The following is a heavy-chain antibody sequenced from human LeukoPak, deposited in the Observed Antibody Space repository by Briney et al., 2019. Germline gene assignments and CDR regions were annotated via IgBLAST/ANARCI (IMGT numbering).Heavy chain of an antibody. J-gene: IGHJ1*01. CDR2: ISYGGNNQ. CDR3: ARAPDSSGYYYHFRY. V-gene: IGHV3-30-3*01. Sequence: PGGSLRLSCGASGFTFSHYAMNWVRQAPGQGLEWVAIISYGGNNQYYADSVKGRFTISRDNTKNTVYLQMNSLRPEDTAVYYCARAPDSSGYYYHFRYWGQGTLVTVSS. D-gene: IGHD3-22*01. CDR1: GFTFSHYA.